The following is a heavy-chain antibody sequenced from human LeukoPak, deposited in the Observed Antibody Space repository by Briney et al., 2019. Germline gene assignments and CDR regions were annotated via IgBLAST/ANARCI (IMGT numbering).Heavy chain of an antibody. CDR1: GGSISSYY. CDR3: ARRGRNSSGWQDYL. J-gene: IGHJ4*02. V-gene: IGHV4-59*01. Sequence: PSETLSLTCTVSGGSISSYYWSWIRQPPGKGLEWIANIYHTGSTNYNPSLSSRVTISIDTAKSQFSLKLTSVTAADTAVYYCARRGRNSSGWQDYLWGQGTLVTVSS. CDR2: IYHTGST. D-gene: IGHD6-25*01.